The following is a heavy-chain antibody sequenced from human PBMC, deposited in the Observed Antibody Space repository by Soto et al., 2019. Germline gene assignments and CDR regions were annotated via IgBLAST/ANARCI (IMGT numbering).Heavy chain of an antibody. CDR3: ARDQIDFGVVIKGEEPWVDY. CDR2: IIPILGIA. Sequence: ASVKVSCKASGGTFSSYTISWVRQAPGQGLEWMGRIIPILGIANYAQKFQGGVTITADKSTSTAYMELSSLGSEDTAVYYCARDQIDFGVVIKGEEPWVDYWGQGTLVTVSS. CDR1: GGTFSSYT. J-gene: IGHJ4*02. V-gene: IGHV1-69*02. D-gene: IGHD3-3*01.